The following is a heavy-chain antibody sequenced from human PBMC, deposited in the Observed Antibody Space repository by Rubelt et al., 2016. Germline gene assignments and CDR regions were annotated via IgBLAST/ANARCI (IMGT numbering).Heavy chain of an antibody. CDR1: GGSISSYY. Sequence: QVQLQESGPGLVKPSETLSLTCTVSGGSISSYYWSWIRQPPGKGLEWIGYIYYSGSTNYNPSLKSRVTISIDTSKTQFSLKLASVSAADTVGYYCARASSRPPRFGFDYWGQGTLVTVSS. CDR3: ARASSRPPRFGFDY. J-gene: IGHJ4*02. D-gene: IGHD6-13*01. V-gene: IGHV4-59*01. CDR2: IYYSGST.